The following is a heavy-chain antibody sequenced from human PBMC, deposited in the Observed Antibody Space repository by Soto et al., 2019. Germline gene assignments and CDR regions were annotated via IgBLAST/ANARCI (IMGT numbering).Heavy chain of an antibody. J-gene: IGHJ6*02. V-gene: IGHV3-23*01. Sequence: GGSLRHSCAASGFTFSSDARCWVRQAAGKGLEWVSAISGSGGSTYYADCVKGRFTISRDNSKYTLYLQMNSLRAEDTAVYYCAKWGPAITMVRGSRSYGMDVWGQGTTVTVSS. CDR2: ISGSGGST. CDR3: AKWGPAITMVRGSRSYGMDV. CDR1: GFTFSSDA. D-gene: IGHD3-10*01.